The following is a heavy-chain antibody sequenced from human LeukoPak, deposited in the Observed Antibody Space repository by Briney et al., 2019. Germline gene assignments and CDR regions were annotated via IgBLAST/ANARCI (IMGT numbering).Heavy chain of an antibody. CDR3: ARGRYCSDGSCYGDY. CDR2: IHTNTGNP. D-gene: IGHD2-15*01. J-gene: IGHJ4*02. CDR1: GYTFISYA. V-gene: IGHV7-4-1*01. Sequence: ASVKVSCKASGYTFISYAISWVRQAPGQGLEWMGWIHTNTGNPTYAQGFTGRFAFSLDTSVSTAYMQIGSLKAEDTAIYYCARGRYCSDGSCYGDYWGQGSLLIVSS.